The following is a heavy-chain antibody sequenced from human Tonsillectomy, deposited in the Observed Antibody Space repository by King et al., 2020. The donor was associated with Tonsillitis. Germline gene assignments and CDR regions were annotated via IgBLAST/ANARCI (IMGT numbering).Heavy chain of an antibody. CDR2: ISGSGTYA. V-gene: IGHV3-11*05. D-gene: IGHD5-24*01. CDR3: ARRASRDGYIDA. CDR1: GFTFSDYY. J-gene: IGHJ4*02. Sequence: QVQLVESGGGLVKPGGSLRLSCAASGFTFSDYYMCWIRQAPGKGLEWVSYISGSGTYAIYEDSVKGRFTISRDNAKNSLFLQMNSLRAEDTAVYYCARRASRDGYIDAWGQGTLVTVSS.